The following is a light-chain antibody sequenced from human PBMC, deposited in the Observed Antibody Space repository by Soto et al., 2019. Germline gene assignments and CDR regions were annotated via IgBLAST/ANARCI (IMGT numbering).Light chain of an antibody. Sequence: DFKMTQSPSSMSASVGDRVTITCRARQTINTYLNWYQQTPGTAPKLLIYDASSLQSGVPSRFRGSGSGTDFTLTFTSLQPEDFATYYCQQSYTTPLTFGGGTKV. J-gene: IGKJ4*01. CDR1: QTINTY. V-gene: IGKV1-39*01. CDR3: QQSYTTPLT. CDR2: DAS.